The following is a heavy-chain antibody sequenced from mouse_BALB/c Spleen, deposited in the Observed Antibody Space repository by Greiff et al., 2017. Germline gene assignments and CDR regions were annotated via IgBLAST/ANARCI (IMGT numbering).Heavy chain of an antibody. D-gene: IGHD2-10*01. Sequence: EVHLVESGGGLVQPGGSRKLSCAASGFTFSSFGMHWVRQAPEKGLEWVAYISSGSSTIYYADTVKGRFTISRDNPKNTLFLQMTSLRSEDTAMYYCARSLLWDYWGQGTTLTVSS. CDR1: GFTFSSFG. J-gene: IGHJ2*01. CDR2: ISSGSSTI. CDR3: ARSLLWDY. V-gene: IGHV5-17*02.